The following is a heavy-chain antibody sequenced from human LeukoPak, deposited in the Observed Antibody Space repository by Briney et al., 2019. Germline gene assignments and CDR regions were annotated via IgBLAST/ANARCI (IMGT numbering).Heavy chain of an antibody. V-gene: IGHV3-30*02. CDR3: AKAAKCSSSCYYHYYHMDV. Sequence: GGSLRLSCAASGFTFSSYGMHWVRQAPGKGLEWVAFIRYDGSNKYYADSVKGRFTISRDNSKNTLYLQMNSLRAEDTAVYYCAKAAKCSSSCYYHYYHMDVWGKGTTVTVSS. CDR1: GFTFSSYG. CDR2: IRYDGSNK. D-gene: IGHD6-6*01. J-gene: IGHJ6*03.